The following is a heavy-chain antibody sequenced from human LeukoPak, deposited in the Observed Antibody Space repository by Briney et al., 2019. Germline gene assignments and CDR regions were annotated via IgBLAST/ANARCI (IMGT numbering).Heavy chain of an antibody. J-gene: IGHJ4*02. Sequence: SETLSLTCTVSGGSISSYYWSWIRQPPGKGLEWIGYIYVSGDTNYNPSLKSRATISEDTSKNQFSLKLSSVTAADTAVYCCARHRLVTGHRYLVEYFDYGGQGTLVTVST. D-gene: IGHD2-2*01. V-gene: IGHV4-59*08. CDR2: IYVSGDT. CDR1: GGSISSYY. CDR3: ARHRLVTGHRYLVEYFDY.